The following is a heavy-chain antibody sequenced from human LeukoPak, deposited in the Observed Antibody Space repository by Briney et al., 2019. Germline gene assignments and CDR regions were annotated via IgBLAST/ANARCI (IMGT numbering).Heavy chain of an antibody. J-gene: IGHJ6*03. CDR3: ARTLSSGYPDYFYYMDV. CDR1: GGSFSGYY. CDR2: IYYSGST. D-gene: IGHD3-22*01. Sequence: PSETLSLTCAVYGGSFSGYYWSWIRQPPGKGLDWIGYIYYSGSTNYNPSLKSRVTISVDTSKNQFSLKLSSVTAADTAVYYCARTLSSGYPDYFYYMDVWGKGTTVTVSS. V-gene: IGHV4-59*01.